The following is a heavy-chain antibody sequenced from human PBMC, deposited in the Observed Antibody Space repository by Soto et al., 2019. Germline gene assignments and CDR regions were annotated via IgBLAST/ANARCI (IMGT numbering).Heavy chain of an antibody. J-gene: IGHJ6*02. Sequence: VGSLRLSCAASGFTFSSHGMHWVRQAPGKGLEWVAVISYDGSNKYYADSVKGRFTISRDNSKNTLYLQMNSLRAEDTAVYYCAKDRDYDILTGYYLAVWGQGTTVTVSS. D-gene: IGHD3-9*01. V-gene: IGHV3-30*18. CDR1: GFTFSSHG. CDR3: AKDRDYDILTGYYLAV. CDR2: ISYDGSNK.